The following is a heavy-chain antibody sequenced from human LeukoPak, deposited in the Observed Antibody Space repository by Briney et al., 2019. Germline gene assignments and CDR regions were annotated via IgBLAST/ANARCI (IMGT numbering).Heavy chain of an antibody. CDR3: ARAYSSSLE. Sequence: PGGSLRLSCAASGFTFSTYSMNWVRQAPGKGLEWVSYISSVITTKYYADSVKGRFTISRDNAKNSLYLQMNSLRAEDTAMYYFARAYSSSLEWGQGTLVPVS. CDR1: GFTFSTYS. V-gene: IGHV3-48*01. J-gene: IGHJ4*02. D-gene: IGHD6-6*01. CDR2: ISSVITTK.